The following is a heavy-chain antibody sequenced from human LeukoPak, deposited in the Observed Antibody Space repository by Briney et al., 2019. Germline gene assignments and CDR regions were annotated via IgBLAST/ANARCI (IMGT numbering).Heavy chain of an antibody. V-gene: IGHV3-23*01. CDR1: GFTFSTYA. CDR2: ISDSGADT. D-gene: IGHD3-22*01. Sequence: GGSLRLSCAASGFTFSTYAMSWVRQAPGKGLEWVSSISDSGADTYYADSVKGRFTISRDNSKNTLYLQMSSLRVEDTAVYYCARESYYYDSSDYYSWFDPGAREPWSPSPQ. CDR3: ARESYYYDSSDYYSWFDP. J-gene: IGHJ5*02.